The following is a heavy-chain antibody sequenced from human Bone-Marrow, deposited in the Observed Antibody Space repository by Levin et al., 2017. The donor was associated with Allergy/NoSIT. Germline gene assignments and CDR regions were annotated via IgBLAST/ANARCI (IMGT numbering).Heavy chain of an antibody. CDR2: IYYSGSS. CDR1: GGSITSGSYY. CDR3: ARHHHDFLPGYSYCSAY. V-gene: IGHV4-39*01. J-gene: IGHJ4*02. D-gene: IGHD3-9*01. Sequence: SETLSLTCTVSGGSITSGSYYWGWIRQPPGKGLEWIGSIYYSGSSFYSPSLKSRVTISVDMSKNQFSLKLSPVTAADTAVYYCARHHHDFLPGYSYCSAYWRQGILVTVSS.